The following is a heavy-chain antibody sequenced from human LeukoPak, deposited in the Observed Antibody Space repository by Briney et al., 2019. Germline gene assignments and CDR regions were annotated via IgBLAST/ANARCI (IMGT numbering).Heavy chain of an antibody. V-gene: IGHV1-18*01. D-gene: IGHD4-17*01. CDR1: GYTFTSYG. J-gene: IGHJ6*02. CDR2: ISAYTGNT. Sequence: GASVKVSCKASGYTFTSYGINWVRQAPGQGLEWMGWISAYTGNTNYAQKLQGRVTMTTDTSTSTAYMELSSLRSEDTAVYYCARDYGDYDYYYYGMDVWGQGTTVTVSS. CDR3: ARDYGDYDYYYYGMDV.